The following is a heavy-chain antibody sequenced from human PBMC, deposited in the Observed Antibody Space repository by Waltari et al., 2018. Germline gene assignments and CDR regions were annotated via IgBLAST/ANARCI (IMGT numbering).Heavy chain of an antibody. V-gene: IGHV4-38-2*01. CDR3: ATSLRDYGLYYYYGMDV. J-gene: IGHJ6*02. Sequence: QVQLQESGPGLVKPSETLSLTCAVSGYSISSGYYWGWIRQPPGKGLEWIGSIYHSGSTYYNPSLKSRVTISVDTSKNQFSLKLSSVTAADTAVYYCATSLRDYGLYYYYGMDVWGQGTTVTVSS. CDR1: GYSISSGYY. D-gene: IGHD4-17*01. CDR2: IYHSGST.